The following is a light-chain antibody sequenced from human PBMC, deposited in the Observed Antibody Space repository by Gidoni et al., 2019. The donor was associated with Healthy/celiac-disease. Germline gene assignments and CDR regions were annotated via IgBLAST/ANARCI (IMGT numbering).Light chain of an antibody. V-gene: IGKV1-5*03. CDR1: QSISSW. CDR2: KAS. Sequence: IQMTQSPSTLSASVGDRVTITCRASQSISSWLAWYQQKPGKAPKLLIYKASSLESGVPSRFSGSGSGTEFTLTISSLQPDDFATYYCQQYNSYLTFGQGTKLDIK. CDR3: QQYNSYLT. J-gene: IGKJ2*01.